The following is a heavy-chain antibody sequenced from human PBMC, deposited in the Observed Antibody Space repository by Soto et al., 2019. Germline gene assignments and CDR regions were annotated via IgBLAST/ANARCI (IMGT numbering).Heavy chain of an antibody. V-gene: IGHV3-30*18. CDR3: AKDLRPGGIAVAAPGVYYYGMDV. Sequence: PGGSLRLSCAASGFTFSSYGMHWVRQAPGKGLEWVAVISYDGSNKYYADSVKGRFTISRDNSKNTLYLQMNSLRAEDTAVYYCAKDLRPGGIAVAAPGVYYYGMDVWGQGTTVTVSS. CDR1: GFTFSSYG. D-gene: IGHD6-19*01. CDR2: ISYDGSNK. J-gene: IGHJ6*02.